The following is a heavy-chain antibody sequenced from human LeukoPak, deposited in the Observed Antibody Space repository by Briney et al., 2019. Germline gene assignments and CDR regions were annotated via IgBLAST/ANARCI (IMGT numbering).Heavy chain of an antibody. CDR3: AGRQYNWNLNFDY. V-gene: IGHV4-59*08. CDR2: VSFRGST. CDR1: GGSINNYY. D-gene: IGHD1-20*01. J-gene: IGHJ4*02. Sequence: SETLSLTCIVSGGSINNYYWSWIRQPPGKGLEWVGEVSFRGSTNYNPSLTSRVTISPDTSKNQFSLKLSSVTAADTAVYYCAGRQYNWNLNFDYWGQGTLVTVSS.